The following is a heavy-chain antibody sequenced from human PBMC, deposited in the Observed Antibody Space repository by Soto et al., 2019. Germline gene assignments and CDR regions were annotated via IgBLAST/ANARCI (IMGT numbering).Heavy chain of an antibody. CDR3: ARGRIVASIHDAFEI. CDR1: GYDFTSYG. D-gene: IGHD2-21*01. J-gene: IGHJ3*02. V-gene: IGHV1-18*01. Sequence: QGQLLQSGDEVKKPGASVRVSCRASGYDFTSYGISWVRQAPGQGLEGLSWISAYNGRRDTAQKFQGRVTMTLDTSTDTAHMELGDLTSADTAVYYCARGRIVASIHDAFEIWGQGTMVAVSS. CDR2: ISAYNGRR.